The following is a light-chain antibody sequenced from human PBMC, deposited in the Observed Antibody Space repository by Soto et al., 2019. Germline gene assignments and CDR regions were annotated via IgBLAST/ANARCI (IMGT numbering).Light chain of an antibody. V-gene: IGKV3-15*01. CDR3: QQYDNWPLT. CDR2: GAS. J-gene: IGKJ4*01. CDR1: QSVSSN. Sequence: VMTQSPATLSVAPGERATLSCRASQSVSSNLAWYQQKPGQAPRLLIYGASTRATGIPARFSGSGSGTEFTLTISSLQSEDFAVYYCQQYDNWPLTFGGGTKVDIK.